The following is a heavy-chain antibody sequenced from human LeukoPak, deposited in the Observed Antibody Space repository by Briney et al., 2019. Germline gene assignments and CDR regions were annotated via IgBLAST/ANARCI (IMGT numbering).Heavy chain of an antibody. Sequence: SETLSLTCTVSGASISSYYWTWIRQPPGKGLEWIGYIYYSGNTKYNPSLKSRVTISGDTSKSQFSLKLSSVTAADTAVYYCARVYGYNYWYFDIWGRGTLVTASS. V-gene: IGHV4-59*01. D-gene: IGHD5-24*01. CDR1: GASISSYY. CDR2: IYYSGNT. CDR3: ARVYGYNYWYFDI. J-gene: IGHJ2*01.